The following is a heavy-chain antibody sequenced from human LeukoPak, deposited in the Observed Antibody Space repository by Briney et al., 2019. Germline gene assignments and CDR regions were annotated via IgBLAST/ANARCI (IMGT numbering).Heavy chain of an antibody. CDR1: GFTFSSYW. V-gene: IGHV3-74*01. CDR3: AIIRGVITDLDY. CDR2: INSDGSST. J-gene: IGHJ4*02. D-gene: IGHD3-10*01. Sequence: GSLRLSCAASGFTFSSYWMHWVRQPPGKGLVWVSRINSDGSSTRYADSVKGRFTMSRDNAKTTLYLQMNSLRAEDTAVYYCAIIRGVITDLDYWGQGTLVTVSS.